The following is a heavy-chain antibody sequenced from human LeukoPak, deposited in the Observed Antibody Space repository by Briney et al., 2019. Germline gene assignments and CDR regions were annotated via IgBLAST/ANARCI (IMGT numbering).Heavy chain of an antibody. D-gene: IGHD3-3*01. CDR2: ISRGGNSI. Sequence: GGSLRLSCAASGFTFSDNYMSWIRQAPGKGLEWVSYISRGGNSIYYADSVKGRFTISRDNAKNSLYLQMDSLRAEDTAVYYCVRPLGGYYIDCWGQGTLVTVSS. J-gene: IGHJ4*02. CDR3: VRPLGGYYIDC. V-gene: IGHV3-11*01. CDR1: GFTFSDNY.